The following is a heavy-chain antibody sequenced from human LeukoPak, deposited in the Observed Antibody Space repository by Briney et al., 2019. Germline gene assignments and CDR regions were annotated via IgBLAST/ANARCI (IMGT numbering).Heavy chain of an antibody. V-gene: IGHV3-64*01. CDR2: ISRNGGGT. CDR1: GFTFSSYA. D-gene: IGHD6-19*01. J-gene: IGHJ4*02. Sequence: PGGSLRLSCAASGFTFSSYAMHWARQAPGKGLEYVSAISRNGGGTYYANSVKGRFTISRDNSKNTLYLQMGSLRADDMAVYYCARAPRGAVAGYYFDYWGQGTLVTVSS. CDR3: ARAPRGAVAGYYFDY.